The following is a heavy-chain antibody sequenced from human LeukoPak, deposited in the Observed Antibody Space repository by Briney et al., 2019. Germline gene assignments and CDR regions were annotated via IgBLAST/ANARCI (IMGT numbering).Heavy chain of an antibody. D-gene: IGHD3-10*01. J-gene: IGHJ4*02. CDR2: ISGSGGST. CDR3: AKAGTYMVRGVIMDY. Sequence: GGSLRLSCAASGFTFSSYAVSWVRQAPGKGLEWVSDISGSGGSTYYAASVKGRFTISRDNSKNTLYLQMNSLRAEDTAVYYCAKAGTYMVRGVIMDYWGQGTLVTVSS. V-gene: IGHV3-23*01. CDR1: GFTFSSYA.